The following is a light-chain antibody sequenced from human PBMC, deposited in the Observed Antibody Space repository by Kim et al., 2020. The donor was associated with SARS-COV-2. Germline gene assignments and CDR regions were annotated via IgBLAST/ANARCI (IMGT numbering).Light chain of an antibody. CDR3: SSYTSSSTLDVL. V-gene: IGLV2-14*03. CDR2: DVS. J-gene: IGLJ2*01. Sequence: QSALTQPASVSGSPGQSITISCTGTSSDVGGYNYVSWYQQHPGKAPKLMIYDVSNRPSGVSNRFSGSKSGNTASLTISGLQAEDEADYYCSSYTSSSTLDVLFGGGPQLTVL. CDR1: SSDVGGYNY.